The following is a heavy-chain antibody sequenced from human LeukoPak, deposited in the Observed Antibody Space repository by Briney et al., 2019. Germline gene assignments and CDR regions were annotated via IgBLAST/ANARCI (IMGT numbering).Heavy chain of an antibody. V-gene: IGHV3-21*01. D-gene: IGHD2-2*01. Sequence: GGSLRLSCAASGFTFSDYSMNWVRQAPGKGLEWVASISSSSPYIYYTDSVKGRFTISRDNAKNSLYLQMNSLRADDTAVYYCARGSSTSVILSNDFDIWGQGTMVTVSS. CDR3: ARGSSTSVILSNDFDI. CDR1: GFTFSDYS. CDR2: ISSSSPYI. J-gene: IGHJ3*02.